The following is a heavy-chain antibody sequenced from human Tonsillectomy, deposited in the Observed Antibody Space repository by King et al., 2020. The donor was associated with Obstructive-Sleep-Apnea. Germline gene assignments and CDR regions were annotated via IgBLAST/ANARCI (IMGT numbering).Heavy chain of an antibody. CDR1: GFTFITYW. CDR2: IKQEGSGK. J-gene: IGHJ4*02. V-gene: IGHV3-7*04. CDR3: ARVKGYSGAH. D-gene: IGHD5-12*01. Sequence: VQLVESGGDLVQPGGSLRLSCAASGFTFITYWMSWVRQAPGKGLEWLANIKQEGSGKYYLDSVKGRFTISRDNANNSLYLQMNSLRVEDTAVYYCARVKGYSGAHWGQGTLVTVSS.